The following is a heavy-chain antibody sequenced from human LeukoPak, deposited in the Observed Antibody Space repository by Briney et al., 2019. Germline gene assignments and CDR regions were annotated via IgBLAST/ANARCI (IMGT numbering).Heavy chain of an antibody. CDR2: TYYRSKWYN. Sequence: QTLSLTCAISGDSVSSNSAAWNWIRQSPSRGLEWLGRTYYRSKWYNDYAVSVKSRITINPDTSKNQFSLQLNSVTPEDTAVYYCARGRSPQQLVRYYYYYMDVWGKGTTVTISS. V-gene: IGHV6-1*01. CDR3: ARGRSPQQLVRYYYYYMDV. CDR1: GDSVSSNSAA. J-gene: IGHJ6*03. D-gene: IGHD6-13*01.